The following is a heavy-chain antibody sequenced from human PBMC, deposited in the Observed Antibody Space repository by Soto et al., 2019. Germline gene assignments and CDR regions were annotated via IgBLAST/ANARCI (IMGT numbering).Heavy chain of an antibody. J-gene: IGHJ5*02. V-gene: IGHV3-7*01. CDR2: IKQDGSEK. CDR1: GFTFSSYW. Sequence: GSLRLSCAASGFTFSSYWMSWVRQAPGKGLEWVANIKQDGSEKYYVDSVKGRFTISRDNAKNSLYLQMNSLRAEDTAVYYCARDPRQQQLVRRGNWFDPWGQGTLVTVSS. CDR3: ARDPRQQQLVRRGNWFDP. D-gene: IGHD6-13*01.